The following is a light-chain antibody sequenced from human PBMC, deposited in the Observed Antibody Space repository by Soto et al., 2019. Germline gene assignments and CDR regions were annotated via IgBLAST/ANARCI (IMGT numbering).Light chain of an antibody. Sequence: EVVMTQSPAALSVSPGERVTLSCRASQSVGGNLAWYQQRPGQAPRLLIYDASTRAAGVPARISGSGSGTEFSLTISSLQSEDFALYHCQQYDDWPLYTFGQGTKLEIK. CDR3: QQYDDWPLYT. CDR2: DAS. CDR1: QSVGGN. V-gene: IGKV3-15*01. J-gene: IGKJ2*01.